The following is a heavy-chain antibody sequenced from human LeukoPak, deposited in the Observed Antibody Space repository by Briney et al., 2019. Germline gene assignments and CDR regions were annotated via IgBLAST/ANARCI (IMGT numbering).Heavy chain of an antibody. V-gene: IGHV4-59*01. CDR1: GGSISSYY. CDR3: ARNAPGSSLPPRGVDP. J-gene: IGHJ5*01. CDR2: IYYSGST. D-gene: IGHD6-6*01. Sequence: SETLSLTCTVSGGSISSYYWSWIRQPPGKGLEWIGYIYYSGSTNYNPSLKSRVTISVDTSKNQFSLKLSSVTAADTAVYYCARNAPGSSLPPRGVDPWGPGTLGNV.